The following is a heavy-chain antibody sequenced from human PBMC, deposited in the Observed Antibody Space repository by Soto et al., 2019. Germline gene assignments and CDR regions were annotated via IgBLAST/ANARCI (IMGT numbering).Heavy chain of an antibody. D-gene: IGHD5-12*01. J-gene: IGHJ5*02. CDR1: GYTFFTYD. CDR2: ISTYSGDT. V-gene: IGHV1-18*01. CDR3: ARHHGPTTSETWFDP. Sequence: QVHLVQSGVEVKTPGASVKVSCQASGYTFFTYDISWVRQAPGQGLEWMGWISTYSGDTKYAQKFQGRVTMTTDTSTTTAYLELMSLRADDTAVYYCARHHGPTTSETWFDPWGHGHRVTVSS.